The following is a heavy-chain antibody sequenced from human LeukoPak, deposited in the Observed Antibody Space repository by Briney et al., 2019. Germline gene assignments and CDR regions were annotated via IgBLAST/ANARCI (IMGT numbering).Heavy chain of an antibody. CDR3: ARVRGYYYYMDV. CDR1: GFTFSNYW. Sequence: PGGSLRLSCAASGFTFSNYWMSWVRQPPGKGLEWVANIKQDGSEKYYMDSVKGRFTISRDNAKNSLYLQMNSLRAENTAMYYCARVRGYYYYMDVWGKGTTVTVSS. V-gene: IGHV3-7*01. CDR2: IKQDGSEK. J-gene: IGHJ6*03.